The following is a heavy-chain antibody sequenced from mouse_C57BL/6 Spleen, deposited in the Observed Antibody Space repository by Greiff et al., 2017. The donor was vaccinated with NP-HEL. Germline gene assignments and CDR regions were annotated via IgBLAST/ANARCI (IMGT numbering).Heavy chain of an antibody. V-gene: IGHV1-69*01. D-gene: IGHD1-1*01. CDR1: GYTFTSYW. Sequence: QVQLQQPGAELVMPGASVKLSCKASGYTFTSYWMHWVKQRPGQGLEWIGEIDPSDSYTNYNQQFKGKSTLTVDQSYRPAYMQLSSLTSEDSAVYYCARRAYGGYAMDDWGQGTSVTVSS. J-gene: IGHJ4*01. CDR3: ARRAYGGYAMDD. CDR2: IDPSDSYT.